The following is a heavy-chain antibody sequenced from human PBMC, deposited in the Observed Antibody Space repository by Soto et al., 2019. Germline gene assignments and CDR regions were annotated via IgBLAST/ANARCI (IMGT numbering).Heavy chain of an antibody. V-gene: IGHV3-15*07. CDR3: TTDRVGHYYGSGSYKSDYYGMDV. CDR2: IKSKTDGGTT. D-gene: IGHD3-10*01. CDR1: GFTFSNAW. J-gene: IGHJ6*02. Sequence: GGSLRLSCAASGFTFSNAWMNWVRQAPGKGLEWVGRIKSKTDGGTTDYAAPVKGRFTISRDDSKNTLYLQMNSLKTEDTAVYYCTTDRVGHYYGSGSYKSDYYGMDVWGQGTTVTVSS.